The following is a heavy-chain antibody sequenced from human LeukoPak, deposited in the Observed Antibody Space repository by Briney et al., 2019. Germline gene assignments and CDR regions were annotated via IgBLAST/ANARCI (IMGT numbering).Heavy chain of an antibody. V-gene: IGHV4-59*08. Sequence: SETLSLTCTVSGGSISSYYWSWIRQPPGKGLEWIGYIYYSGSTNYNPSLKSRVTISVDTSKNQFSLKLSSVTAADTAVYYCARRGYSSSWYFDYWGQGTLVTVSS. CDR2: IYYSGST. D-gene: IGHD6-13*01. J-gene: IGHJ4*02. CDR3: ARRGYSSSWYFDY. CDR1: GGSISSYY.